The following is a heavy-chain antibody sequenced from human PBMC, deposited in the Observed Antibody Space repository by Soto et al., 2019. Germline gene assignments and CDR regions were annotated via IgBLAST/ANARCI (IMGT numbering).Heavy chain of an antibody. D-gene: IGHD3-16*01. Sequence: EVQLVESGGGLVKPGGSLRLSCAASGFNFSNAWMSWVRQAPGKGLEWVGRIKSQTDGGTTEFAAPVKGRFTISRDDSKNTLYLQMNSLKIEDTAVYYCQTAWALGYWGQGTLVTVSS. V-gene: IGHV3-15*01. J-gene: IGHJ4*02. CDR3: QTAWALGY. CDR2: IKSQTDGGTT. CDR1: GFNFSNAW.